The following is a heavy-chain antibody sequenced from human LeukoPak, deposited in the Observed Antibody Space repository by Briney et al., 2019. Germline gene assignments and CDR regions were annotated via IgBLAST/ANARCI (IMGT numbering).Heavy chain of an antibody. CDR2: ITPSGGT. V-gene: IGHV1-2*02. CDR1: GYTFTSYA. Sequence: GASVKVSCKASGYTFTSYAIHWVRQAPGQGLEWMGWITPSGGTNYPQKFQGRAAITWDTSITTAYMDLSRLTSDDTAVYYCARYRSGDGFAHFDYWGQGALVTVSS. D-gene: IGHD5-24*01. J-gene: IGHJ4*02. CDR3: ARYRSGDGFAHFDY.